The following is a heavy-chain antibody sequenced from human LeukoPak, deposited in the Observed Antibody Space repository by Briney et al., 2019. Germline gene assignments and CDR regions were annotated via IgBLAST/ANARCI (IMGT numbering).Heavy chain of an antibody. CDR3: AREADGYNWPYYFDY. J-gene: IGHJ4*02. V-gene: IGHV1-46*01. Sequence: GASVKVSCKASGYTFTSYYMHWVRQAPGQGLEWMGIINPSGGSTSYAQKFQGRVTMTRDMSTSTVYMELSSLRSEDTAVYYCAREADGYNWPYYFDYWGQGTLVTVSS. CDR1: GYTFTSYY. D-gene: IGHD5-24*01. CDR2: INPSGGST.